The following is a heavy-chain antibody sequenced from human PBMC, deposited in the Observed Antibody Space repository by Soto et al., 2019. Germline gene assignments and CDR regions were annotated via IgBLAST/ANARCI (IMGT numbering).Heavy chain of an antibody. Sequence: QVQLVQSGAEVKKPGSSVKVSCKASGGTFSSYGISWVRQAPGQGLEWMGGIFPLLGTTNYAQKFQVRVTITADKSTSTAYLEVSSLTSEDTAVYYCARTVNGSGSPTGFDPWGQGTLVTVSS. V-gene: IGHV1-69*06. CDR3: ARTVNGSGSPTGFDP. CDR1: GGTFSSYG. CDR2: IFPLLGTT. J-gene: IGHJ5*02. D-gene: IGHD3-10*01.